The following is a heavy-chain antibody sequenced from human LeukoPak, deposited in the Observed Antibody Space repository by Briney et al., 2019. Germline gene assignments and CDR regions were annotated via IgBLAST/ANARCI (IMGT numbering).Heavy chain of an antibody. D-gene: IGHD3-9*01. CDR3: AREDILTDGNWFDP. CDR2: INHSGST. V-gene: IGHV4-34*01. CDR1: GGSFSGYY. Sequence: KPSETLSLTCAVYGGSFSGYYWSWLRQPPGEGLEWIGEINHSGSTNYNPSLKSRVTISVDTSKNQFSLKLSSVTAADTAVYYCAREDILTDGNWFDPWGQGTLVTVSS. J-gene: IGHJ5*02.